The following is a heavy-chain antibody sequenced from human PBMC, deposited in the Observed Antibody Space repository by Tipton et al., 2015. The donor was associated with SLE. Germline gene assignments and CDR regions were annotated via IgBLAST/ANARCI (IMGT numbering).Heavy chain of an antibody. D-gene: IGHD3-3*01. Sequence: TLSLTCTVSGGSINSYYWSWIRQPPGKGLDWIGYIYYGGSTNYKPSLKSRVTISVDTSKNQFSLKLNSVTAADTAMYFCARSPGRLRSMDYWGQGTLVPVSS. CDR3: ARSPGRLRSMDY. CDR1: GGSINSYY. CDR2: IYYGGST. V-gene: IGHV4-59*07. J-gene: IGHJ4*02.